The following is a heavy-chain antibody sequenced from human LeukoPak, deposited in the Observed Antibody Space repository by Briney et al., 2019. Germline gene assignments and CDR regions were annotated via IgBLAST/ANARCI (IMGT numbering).Heavy chain of an antibody. CDR1: GGSFSGYY. Sequence: PSETLSLTCAVYGGSFSGYYWSWIRQPPGKGLEWIGEINHSGSTNYNPSLKSRVTISVDTSKNQFSLKLSSVTAADTAVYYCATLLRPGYSSSWYRYYGMDVWGQGTTVTVSS. J-gene: IGHJ6*02. V-gene: IGHV4-34*01. CDR3: ATLLRPGYSSSWYRYYGMDV. CDR2: INHSGST. D-gene: IGHD6-13*01.